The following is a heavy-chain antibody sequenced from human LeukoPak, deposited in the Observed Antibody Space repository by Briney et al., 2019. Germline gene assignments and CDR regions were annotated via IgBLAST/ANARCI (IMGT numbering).Heavy chain of an antibody. D-gene: IGHD2-15*01. V-gene: IGHV3-23*01. CDR3: AKNSGGGCYSQTES. J-gene: IGHJ5*02. CDR2: ISGSDDNT. Sequence: RGSLRLSCAASRFTFSSYAMSWVRQAPGKGLEWVSAISGSDDNTYYADSVRGLFTISRDNYKNTLYLQMNSLSAEDTGIYHCAKNSGGGCYSQTESWGQGTLVTVSS. CDR1: RFTFSSYA.